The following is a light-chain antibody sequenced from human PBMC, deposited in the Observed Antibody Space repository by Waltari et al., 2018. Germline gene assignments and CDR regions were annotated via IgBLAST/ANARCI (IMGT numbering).Light chain of an antibody. CDR1: NNNIGSYA. V-gene: IGLV1-44*01. Sequence: QSALTQEASVSGTEGQTVTLSCTGNNNNIGSYAVGWYQQVSHGAPKTLMVGYSLAVWIPDRFSASKSGTIAYLPISGLQPEDEADYSCSTWDYSLSVWVFGGGTKLPVL. CDR2: GYS. CDR3: STWDYSLSVWV. J-gene: IGLJ3*02.